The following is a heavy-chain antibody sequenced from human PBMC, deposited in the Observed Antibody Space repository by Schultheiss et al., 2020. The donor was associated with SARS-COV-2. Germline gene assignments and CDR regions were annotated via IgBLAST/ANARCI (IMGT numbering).Heavy chain of an antibody. J-gene: IGHJ4*02. CDR2: IYSGGST. CDR1: GFTFSDYY. V-gene: IGHV3-66*01. CDR3: ARIPRDYYDSSGYYSHLDY. D-gene: IGHD3-22*01. Sequence: GESLKISCAASGFTFSDYYMSWVRQAPGKGLEWVSVIYSGGSTYYADSVKGRFTISRDNSKNTLYLQMNSLRAEDTAVYYCARIPRDYYDSSGYYSHLDYWGQGTLVTVSS.